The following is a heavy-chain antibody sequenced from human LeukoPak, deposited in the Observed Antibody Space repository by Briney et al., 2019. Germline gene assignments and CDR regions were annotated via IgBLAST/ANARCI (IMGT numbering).Heavy chain of an antibody. CDR2: IYSGGST. CDR3: AGVRRIYDYIWGSYRYIRKRIDY. J-gene: IGHJ4*02. CDR1: GFTVSSNY. Sequence: GGSLRLSCAASGFTVSSNYMSWVRQAPGKGLEWVSVIYSGGSTYYADSVKGRFAISRDNSKNTLYLQMNSLRAEDTAVYYCAGVRRIYDYIWGSYRYIRKRIDYWGQGTLVTVSS. V-gene: IGHV3-53*01. D-gene: IGHD3-16*02.